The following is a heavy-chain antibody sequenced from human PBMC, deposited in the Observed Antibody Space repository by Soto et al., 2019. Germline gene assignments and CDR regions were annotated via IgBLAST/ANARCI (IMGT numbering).Heavy chain of an antibody. CDR2: ISTTSAYI. Sequence: AGGSLRLSCAASGFTISSYSMNWVRQAPGKGLEWVSSISTTSAYIYYADSVKGRFTISRDNAKNSLYLHMNSLRVEDTAVYYCVWPGGFDPWGQGTLVTVSS. CDR3: VWPGGFDP. V-gene: IGHV3-21*01. CDR1: GFTISSYS. D-gene: IGHD3-16*01. J-gene: IGHJ5*02.